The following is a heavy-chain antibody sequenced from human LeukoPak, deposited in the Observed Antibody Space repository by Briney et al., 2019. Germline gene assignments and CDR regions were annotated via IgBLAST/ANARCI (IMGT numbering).Heavy chain of an antibody. V-gene: IGHV5-51*01. CDR3: ARHSGSGSYYVDY. CDR1: RYSFTTYW. CDR2: IYPGDSTT. J-gene: IGHJ4*02. D-gene: IGHD3-10*01. Sequence: GESLKISSKGSRYSFTTYWIGWVRHMPGKGLEWMGIIYPGDSTTRYSPSFQGQVTISADKSISTAYLQWSSLKASDTAMYYCARHSGSGSYYVDYWGQGTLVTVSS.